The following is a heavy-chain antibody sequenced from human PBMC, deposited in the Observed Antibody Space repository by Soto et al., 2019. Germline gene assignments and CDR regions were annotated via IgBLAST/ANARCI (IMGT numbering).Heavy chain of an antibody. V-gene: IGHV3-23*01. CDR3: AKDRGRYQGYCFDY. J-gene: IGHJ4*02. CDR1: GFTFNTYA. D-gene: IGHD1-26*01. CDR2: ISDSGGST. Sequence: GGSLRLSCAASGFTFNTYAMSWVRQAPGKGLEWVSFISDSGGSTLYADSVTGRFTISRDNSKNTLFLQMKSLRAEDTAIYYCAKDRGRYQGYCFDYWGQGALVTVSS.